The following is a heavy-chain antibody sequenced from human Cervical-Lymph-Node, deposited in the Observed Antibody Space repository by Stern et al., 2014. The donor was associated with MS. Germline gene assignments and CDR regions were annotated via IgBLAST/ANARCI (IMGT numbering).Heavy chain of an antibody. CDR2: IYYRGTT. CDR1: GASITSHF. CDR3: ARATDL. V-gene: IGHV4-59*11. J-gene: IGHJ5*02. Sequence: VQLVESGPGLLRPSETLSLTCNVSGASITSHFWSWIRQPPGKGLEWIGYIYYRGTTNYNASLKGRVAISINTSKTQFPLRLSSVTAADTAVYYCARATDLWGQGILVTVSS.